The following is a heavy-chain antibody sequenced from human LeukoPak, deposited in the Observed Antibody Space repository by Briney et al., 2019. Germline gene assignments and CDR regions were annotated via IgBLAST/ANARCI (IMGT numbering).Heavy chain of an antibody. Sequence: SETLSLTCTVSSGSISTSNYYWGWVRQPPGKALEWIGNIFYSGSTYYSPSLKSRVTISLDTSRNQFSLKLSSVTAADTAVYYCARETAWGSESYSGYFDYWGQGTLVTVSS. J-gene: IGHJ4*02. CDR1: SGSISTSNYY. CDR2: IFYSGST. CDR3: ARETAWGSESYSGYFDY. V-gene: IGHV4-39*07. D-gene: IGHD3-10*01.